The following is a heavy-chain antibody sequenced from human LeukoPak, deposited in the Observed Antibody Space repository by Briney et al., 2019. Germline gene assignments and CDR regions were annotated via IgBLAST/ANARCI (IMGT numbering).Heavy chain of an antibody. CDR2: IKSKTDGGTT. CDR1: GGSFSGYY. D-gene: IGHD6-13*01. J-gene: IGHJ4*02. CDR3: TTEGYSSSWSPLDY. Sequence: ETLSLTCAVYGGSFSGYYWSWIRQPPGKGLEWVGRIKSKTDGGTTDYAAPVKGRFTISRDDSKNTLYLQMNSLKTEDTAVYYCTTEGYSSSWSPLDYWGQGTLVTVSS. V-gene: IGHV3-15*01.